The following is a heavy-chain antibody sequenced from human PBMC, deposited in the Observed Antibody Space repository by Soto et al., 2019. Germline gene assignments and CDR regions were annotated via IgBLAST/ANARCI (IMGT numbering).Heavy chain of an antibody. CDR3: ARDREGVGAGLF. V-gene: IGHV3-21*01. CDR1: GFTFSSYS. CDR2: ISSSSYI. Sequence: PGGSLRLSCAASGFTFSSYSMNWVRQAPGKGLEWVSSISSSSYIYYADSVKGRFTISRDNAKNSLYLQMNSLRAEETAVYYCARDREGVGAGLFWGQGTMVTVSS. D-gene: IGHD1-26*01. J-gene: IGHJ3*01.